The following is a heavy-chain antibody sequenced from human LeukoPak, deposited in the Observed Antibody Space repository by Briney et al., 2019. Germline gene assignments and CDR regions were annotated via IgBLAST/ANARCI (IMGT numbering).Heavy chain of an antibody. V-gene: IGHV3-30-3*01. D-gene: IGHD4-17*01. CDR3: ARAMTTAPYYGMDV. Sequence: QPGRSLRLSCAASGFTFSSYAMHWVRQAPGKGLEWVAVISYDGSNKYYADSAKGRFTISRDNSKNTLYLQMNSLRAEDTAVYYCARAMTTAPYYGMDVWGQGTTVTVSS. J-gene: IGHJ6*02. CDR1: GFTFSSYA. CDR2: ISYDGSNK.